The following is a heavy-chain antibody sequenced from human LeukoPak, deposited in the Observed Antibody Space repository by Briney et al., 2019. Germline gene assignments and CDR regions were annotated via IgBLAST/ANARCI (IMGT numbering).Heavy chain of an antibody. Sequence: GGSLRLSCAAFGFTFSSYDMHWVRQATGKGLEWFSAIGTAGDPYYPGSVKGRFTISRENAKISLYLQMNSLRAGDTAVYYCARGGFMGRLYYYYGMDVWGKGTTVTVYS. D-gene: IGHD3-10*01. CDR2: IGTAGDP. V-gene: IGHV3-13*05. CDR1: GFTFSSYD. J-gene: IGHJ6*04. CDR3: ARGGFMGRLYYYYGMDV.